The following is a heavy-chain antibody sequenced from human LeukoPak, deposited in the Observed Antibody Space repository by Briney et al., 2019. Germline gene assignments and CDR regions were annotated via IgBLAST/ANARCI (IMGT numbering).Heavy chain of an antibody. CDR3: AAGGGLELDY. J-gene: IGHJ4*02. V-gene: IGHV3-48*01. D-gene: IGHD1-1*01. CDR1: GFTFSSYS. Sequence: GGSLRLSCAASGFTFSSYSMNWVRQAPGKGLEWISYISRSSSTIYHADSVKGRFTISRDNAKNSLYLQMNSLRAEDTAVYYCAAGGGLELDYWGQGTLVTVSS. CDR2: ISRSSSTI.